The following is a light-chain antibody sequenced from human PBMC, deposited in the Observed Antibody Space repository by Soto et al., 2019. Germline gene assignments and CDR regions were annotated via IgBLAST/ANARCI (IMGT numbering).Light chain of an antibody. J-gene: IGKJ2*01. CDR2: DAS. CDR1: QRVSHW. V-gene: IGKV1-5*01. CDR3: QQYNSYQYT. Sequence: DIQMTQSPSTLSASVGDRVTITCRASQRVSHWLAWYQQKPGKAPKALIYDASTLETGVPSRFSGSGSGTDFTLTISSLQPDDFATYYCQQYNSYQYTFGQGTKLEMK.